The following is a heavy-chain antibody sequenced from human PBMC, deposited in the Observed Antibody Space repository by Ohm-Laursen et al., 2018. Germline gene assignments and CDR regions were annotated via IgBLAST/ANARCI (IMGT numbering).Heavy chain of an antibody. V-gene: IGHV4-34*01. D-gene: IGHD6-19*01. CDR3: ARGFSGWWGRIDY. Sequence: SDTLSLTCSVSGHSITNYYFIWIRQPPGKGLEWIGEINHSRSTKYNSSFKSRVTISVDTSKNQFSLKLSSVTAADTAVHYCARGFSGWWGRIDYWGQGILVTVSS. J-gene: IGHJ4*02. CDR1: GHSITNYY. CDR2: INHSRST.